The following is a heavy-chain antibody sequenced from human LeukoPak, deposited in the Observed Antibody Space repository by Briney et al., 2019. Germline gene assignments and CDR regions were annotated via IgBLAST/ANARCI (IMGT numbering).Heavy chain of an antibody. Sequence: SETLSLTCAVYGGSFSGYYWSWIRQPPGKGLEWIGEINHSGSTNYNPSLKSRVTISVDTSKNQFSLKLSSVTAADTAVYYCARYGRGRGYSYGSGPLDPWGQGTPVTVSS. D-gene: IGHD5-18*01. V-gene: IGHV4-34*01. CDR2: INHSGST. J-gene: IGHJ5*02. CDR3: ARYGRGRGYSYGSGPLDP. CDR1: GGSFSGYY.